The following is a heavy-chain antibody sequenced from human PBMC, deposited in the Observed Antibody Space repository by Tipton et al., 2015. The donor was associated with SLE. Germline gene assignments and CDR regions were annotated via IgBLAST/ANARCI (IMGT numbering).Heavy chain of an antibody. CDR2: IYYSGST. V-gene: IGHV4-39*01. CDR3: ARQSRIAVQH. D-gene: IGHD6-13*01. Sequence: TLSLTCTVSGGSISSYYWGWIRQPPGKGLEWIGSIYYSGSTYYNPSLKSRVTISVDTSKNQFSLKLSSVTAADTAVYYCARQSRIAVQHWGQGTLVTVSS. CDR1: GGSISSYY. J-gene: IGHJ1*01.